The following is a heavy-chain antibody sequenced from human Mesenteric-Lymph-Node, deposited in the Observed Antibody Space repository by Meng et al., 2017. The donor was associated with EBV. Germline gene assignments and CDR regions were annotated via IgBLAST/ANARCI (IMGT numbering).Heavy chain of an antibody. J-gene: IGHJ4*02. CDR3: AREVVVTSGDY. CDR2: ISSSSSYI. Sequence: EVQLLESGGGLVQPGGSLRLSCAASGFTFSSYSMNWVRQAPGKGLEWVSSISSSSSYIYYADSVKGRFTISRDNAKNSLYLQMNSLRAEDTAVYYCAREVVVTSGDYWGQGTLVTVSS. D-gene: IGHD3-22*01. V-gene: IGHV3-21*01. CDR1: GFTFSSYS.